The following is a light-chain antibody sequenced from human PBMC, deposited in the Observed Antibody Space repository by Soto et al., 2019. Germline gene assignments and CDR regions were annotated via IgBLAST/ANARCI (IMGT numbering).Light chain of an antibody. Sequence: IPMTQSLSTLSASVVDRLTINCRASQSIGDSLAWYQQKPGKAPYLLISDVSSLERGVPSRFSGSGSGTEFTLTISSMQPDDFATFYCQQYNGYSRTFGQGTKVDI. CDR1: QSIGDS. CDR2: DVS. V-gene: IGKV1-5*01. CDR3: QQYNGYSRT. J-gene: IGKJ1*01.